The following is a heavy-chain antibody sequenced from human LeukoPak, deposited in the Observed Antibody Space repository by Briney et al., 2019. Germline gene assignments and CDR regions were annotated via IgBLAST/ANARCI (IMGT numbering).Heavy chain of an antibody. Sequence: GGSLRLSCAASGFTLSSYNMNWVRQAPGKGLEWVSSISSSSSYIFYADSVKGRFTISRDNAKNSLYLQMNSLRAEDTAVYYCARGVGGNGNDAFDIWGQRTMVTVSS. J-gene: IGHJ3*02. CDR2: ISSSSSYI. V-gene: IGHV3-21*01. D-gene: IGHD4-23*01. CDR3: ARGVGGNGNDAFDI. CDR1: GFTLSSYN.